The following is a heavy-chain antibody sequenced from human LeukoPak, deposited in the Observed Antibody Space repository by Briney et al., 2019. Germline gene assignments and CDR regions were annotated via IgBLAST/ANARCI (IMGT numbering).Heavy chain of an antibody. Sequence: SETLSLTCTVSGGSISSSSYYWGWIRQPPGKGLEWIGSIYYSGSTYYNPSIKSRVTISVDTSKNQFSLKLSSVTAADTAVYYCTASDSSGYRPFDYWGQGTLVTVSS. V-gene: IGHV4-39*01. CDR2: IYYSGST. CDR3: TASDSSGYRPFDY. CDR1: GGSISSSSYY. J-gene: IGHJ4*02. D-gene: IGHD3-22*01.